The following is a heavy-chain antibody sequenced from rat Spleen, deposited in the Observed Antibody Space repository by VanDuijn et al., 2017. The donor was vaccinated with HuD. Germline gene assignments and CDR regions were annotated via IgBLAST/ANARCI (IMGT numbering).Heavy chain of an antibody. CDR2: ISTNGGST. Sequence: EVQLVESGGGLVQPGRSMKLSCAASGFTFSDYGMAWVLQAPTKGLEWVATISTNGGSTYYGDSVKGRFTISRDNAKSSLYLQMDSLRSEDTATYYCATDGYYDGTYYSVYVMDAWGQGASVTVSS. D-gene: IGHD1-12*02. V-gene: IGHV5-20*01. CDR3: ATDGYYDGTYYSVYVMDA. CDR1: GFTFSDYG. J-gene: IGHJ4*01.